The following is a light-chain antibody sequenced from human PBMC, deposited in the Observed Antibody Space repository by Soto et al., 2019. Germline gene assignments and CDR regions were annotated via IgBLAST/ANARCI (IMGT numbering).Light chain of an antibody. J-gene: IGKJ1*01. CDR2: AAS. Sequence: DIQMTQSPSTVSASVGDRVTITCRASQSINNYLSWYQQKSGKAPDRLIFAASTLASGVPSRFSGSGSGTEFTLTISSLQPDDFATYYCQQYSSYWTFGQGTKV. V-gene: IGKV1-5*01. CDR3: QQYSSYWT. CDR1: QSINNY.